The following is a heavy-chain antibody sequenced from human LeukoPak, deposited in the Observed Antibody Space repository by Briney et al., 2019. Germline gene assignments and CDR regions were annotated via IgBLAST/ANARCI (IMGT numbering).Heavy chain of an antibody. CDR1: GYTFTSYY. Sequence: ASVKVSCKASGYTFTSYYMHWVRQAPGQGLEWMGIINPSGGSTSYAQKFQGRVTMTRDTSTSTVYMELSSLRSEDTAVYYCARYDYYDSSGYYSFDYWGQGTLVTVSS. CDR3: ARYDYYDSSGYYSFDY. D-gene: IGHD3-22*01. J-gene: IGHJ4*02. CDR2: INPSGGST. V-gene: IGHV1-46*01.